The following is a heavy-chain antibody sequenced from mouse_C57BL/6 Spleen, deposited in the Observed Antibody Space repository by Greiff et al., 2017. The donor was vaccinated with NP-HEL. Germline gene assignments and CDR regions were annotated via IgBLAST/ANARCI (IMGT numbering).Heavy chain of an antibody. CDR2: IYPRSGNT. V-gene: IGHV1-81*01. CDR1: GYTFTSYG. CDR3: ARLGLGDYDVYYFDY. Sequence: VQLQQSGAELARPGASVKLSCKASGYTFTSYGISWVKQRTGQGLEWIGEIYPRSGNTYYNEKFKGKATLTADKSSSTAYMELRSLTSEDSAVYFCARLGLGDYDVYYFDYWGQGTTLTVSS. D-gene: IGHD2-4*01. J-gene: IGHJ2*01.